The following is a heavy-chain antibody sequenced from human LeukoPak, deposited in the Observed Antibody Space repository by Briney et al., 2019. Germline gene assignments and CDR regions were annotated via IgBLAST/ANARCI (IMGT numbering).Heavy chain of an antibody. CDR2: ISSSGSTI. Sequence: GGSLRLSCAASGFTFSDYYMSWIRQAPGKGLEWVSYISSSGSTIYYADSVKGRFTISRDNAKNSLYLQMNSLRAEDTAVYYCARDRSKELELHSPTVTLGFLFDYWGQGTLVTVSS. D-gene: IGHD1-7*01. CDR3: ARDRSKELELHSPTVTLGFLFDY. V-gene: IGHV3-11*04. CDR1: GFTFSDYY. J-gene: IGHJ4*02.